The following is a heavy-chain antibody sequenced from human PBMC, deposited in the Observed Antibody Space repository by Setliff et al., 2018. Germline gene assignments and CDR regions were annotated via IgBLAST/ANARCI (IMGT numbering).Heavy chain of an antibody. J-gene: IGHJ6*03. CDR1: GGTFSSYA. V-gene: IGHV1-69*10. CDR2: IIPILGIA. D-gene: IGHD2-21*02. Sequence: RASVKVSCKASGGTFSSYAISWVRQAPGQGLEWMGGIIPILGIANYAQKFQGRVTITADKSTSTAYMELSSLRSEDTAVYYCARAVAPRDNYYYMDVWGKGTTVTVSS. CDR3: ARAVAPRDNYYYMDV.